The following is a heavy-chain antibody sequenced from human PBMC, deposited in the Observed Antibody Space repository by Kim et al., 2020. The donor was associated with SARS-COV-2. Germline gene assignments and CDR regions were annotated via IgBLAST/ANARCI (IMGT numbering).Heavy chain of an antibody. V-gene: IGHV3-30-3*02. CDR3: AKDVRSEAAAADY. Sequence: CADSVQGRFTISRDNSKNTVYLQMNSLRPEDTGLYYCAKDVRSEAAAADYWGQGTLVTVSS. J-gene: IGHJ4*02. D-gene: IGHD2-2*01.